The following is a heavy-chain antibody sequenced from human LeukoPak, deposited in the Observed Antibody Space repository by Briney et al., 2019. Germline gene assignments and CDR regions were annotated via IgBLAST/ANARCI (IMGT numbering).Heavy chain of an antibody. Sequence: ASVKVSCKASGYTFTGYYMHWVRQAPGQGLEWMGWIDPDSGGTNYAQKFQGRVTMTRDTSISTAYMVLNRLRSDDTAVYSCAREYYYSSGNYYNRIDYWGQGTLVTVSS. D-gene: IGHD3-10*01. CDR2: IDPDSGGT. V-gene: IGHV1-2*02. J-gene: IGHJ4*02. CDR1: GYTFTGYY. CDR3: AREYYYSSGNYYNRIDY.